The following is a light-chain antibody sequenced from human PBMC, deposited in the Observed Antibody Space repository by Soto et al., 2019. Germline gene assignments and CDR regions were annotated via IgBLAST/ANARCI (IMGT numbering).Light chain of an antibody. V-gene: IGKV1-39*01. CDR1: QSISNY. Sequence: DIQMTQSPSSLFASVGDRVTITCRASQSISNYLNWYHQKPGKAPNLLIYGASNLQSGVPSRFRGSGSGTEFTLTISSLQPEDFATYYCQQSYSTLGTFGQGTKVEIK. CDR3: QQSYSTLGT. J-gene: IGKJ1*01. CDR2: GAS.